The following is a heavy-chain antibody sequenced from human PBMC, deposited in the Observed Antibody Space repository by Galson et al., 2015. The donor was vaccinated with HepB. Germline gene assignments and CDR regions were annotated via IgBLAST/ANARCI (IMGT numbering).Heavy chain of an antibody. CDR1: GFTFSRSA. Sequence: SLRLSCATSGFTFSRSAMHWVRQAPGKGLEWVAVISYDGSYKYYVDSVKGRFTISRDNAKRSLYLQMTSLRAEDTGVYYCARYFWMGYPTQRFDYWGQGAVVTVSS. D-gene: IGHD3-3*01. J-gene: IGHJ4*02. V-gene: IGHV3-30*03. CDR2: ISYDGSYK. CDR3: ARYFWMGYPTQRFDY.